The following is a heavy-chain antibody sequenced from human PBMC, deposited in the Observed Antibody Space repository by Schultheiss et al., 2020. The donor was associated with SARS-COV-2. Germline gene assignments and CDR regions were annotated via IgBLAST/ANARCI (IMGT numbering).Heavy chain of an antibody. V-gene: IGHV3-7*01. J-gene: IGHJ4*02. D-gene: IGHD3-9*01. CDR1: GFTFSSYW. CDR2: IKQDGSEK. CDR3: ARDETGIFYDY. Sequence: GESLKISCAASGFTFSSYWMSWVRQAPGKGLEWVANIKQDGSEKYYVDSVKGRFTISRDNAKNSLYLQMNSLRAEDTAVYYCARDETGIFYDYWGQGTLVTVSS.